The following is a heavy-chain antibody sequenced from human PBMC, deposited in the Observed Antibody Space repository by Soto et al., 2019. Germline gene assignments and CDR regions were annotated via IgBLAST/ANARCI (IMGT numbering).Heavy chain of an antibody. V-gene: IGHV1-46*01. D-gene: IGHD2-8*02. CDR2: INPTSGGT. J-gene: IGHJ6*02. CDR3: ARGPGASGLDV. Sequence: ASVKVSCKASGYTFTSSYIHWVRQAPGQGPEWMGIINPTSGGTSYAQNLQGRVTMTRDASTRTVYMELNSLRSDDTAVYYCARGPGASGLDVWGQGTTVTVSS. CDR1: GYTFTSSY.